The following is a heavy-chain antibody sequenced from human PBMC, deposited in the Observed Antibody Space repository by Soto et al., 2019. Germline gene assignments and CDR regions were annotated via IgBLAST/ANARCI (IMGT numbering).Heavy chain of an antibody. CDR2: INAGNGNT. CDR3: ARGQSGGSQRNRYYYYYYGMDV. V-gene: IGHV1-3*01. CDR1: GYTFTSYA. J-gene: IGHJ6*02. D-gene: IGHD1-26*01. Sequence: ASVKVSWKASGYTFTSYAMHWVRQAPGQRLEWMGWINAGNGNTKYSQKFQGRVTITRDTSASTAYMELSSLRSEDTAVYYCARGQSGGSQRNRYYYYYYGMDVWGQGTTVTVS.